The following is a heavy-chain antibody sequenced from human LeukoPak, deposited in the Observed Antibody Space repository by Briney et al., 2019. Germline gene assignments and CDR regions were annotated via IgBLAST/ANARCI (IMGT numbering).Heavy chain of an antibody. CDR2: VSGSGGST. J-gene: IGHJ6*02. CDR1: GFTFSSYA. Sequence: AGGSLRLSCAASGFTFSSYAMSWVRQAPGGGLEWVSAVSGSGGSTSHADSVKGRFTISRDTSKNTLYLQMNSLRAEDTAVYYCAKVKHYDYGLDVWGQGTTVTVSS. V-gene: IGHV3-23*01. CDR3: AKVKHYDYGLDV.